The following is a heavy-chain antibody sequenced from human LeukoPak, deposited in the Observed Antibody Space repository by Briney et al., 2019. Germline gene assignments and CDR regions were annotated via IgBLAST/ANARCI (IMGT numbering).Heavy chain of an antibody. CDR3: ASCRFGPYYMDV. V-gene: IGHV1-2*02. J-gene: IGHJ6*03. D-gene: IGHD3/OR15-3a*01. CDR1: EYTFSAYY. Sequence: ASVKVSCKGSEYTFSAYYIHWVRQAPGHGLEWMGWINPNSGVTKYAQKFQGRVTMTRDTSISTAYMELSRLRSDDTAVYYCASCRFGPYYMDVWGKGTTVTVSS. CDR2: INPNSGVT.